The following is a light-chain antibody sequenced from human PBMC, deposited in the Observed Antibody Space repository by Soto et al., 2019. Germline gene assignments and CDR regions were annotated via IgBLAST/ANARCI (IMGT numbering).Light chain of an antibody. Sequence: DIQMTQSPSSLSASVGDRVTITCRASQGISNYLAWYQQKPGKAPKLLIYDASSLESGVPSRLSGSGSGTEFTLTISSMKPDDFATYYCQQYDSSWTFGHGTKVDIK. V-gene: IGKV1-16*01. CDR3: QQYDSSWT. J-gene: IGKJ1*01. CDR1: QGISNY. CDR2: DAS.